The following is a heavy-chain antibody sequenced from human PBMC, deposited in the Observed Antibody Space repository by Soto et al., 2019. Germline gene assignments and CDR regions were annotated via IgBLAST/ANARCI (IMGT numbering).Heavy chain of an antibody. Sequence: EVHVVESGGGLVQPGGSLRLSCAASGFTFAPAWMTWVRQSPGKGLEWVARIKSKTSGETTDYAAPVKGRFTISRDDSKSTVYLQMSSLNTEDTAIYYCSIDVASSGVGELDYWGQGTLVTVSS. CDR1: GFTFAPAW. CDR2: IKSKTSGETT. CDR3: SIDVASSGVGELDY. V-gene: IGHV3-15*01. D-gene: IGHD2-21*01. J-gene: IGHJ4*02.